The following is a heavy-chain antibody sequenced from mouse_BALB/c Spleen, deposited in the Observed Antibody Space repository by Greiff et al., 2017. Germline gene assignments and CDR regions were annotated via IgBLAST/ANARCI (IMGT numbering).Heavy chain of an antibody. CDR3: ARPTTHYAMDY. V-gene: IGHV5-9-3*01. D-gene: IGHD2-12*01. CDR1: GFTFSSYA. CDR2: ISSGGSYT. Sequence: EVHLVESGGGLVKPGGSLKLSCAASGFTFSSYAMSWVRQTPEKRLEWVATISSGGSYTYYPDSVKGRFTISRDNAKNTLYLQMSSLRSEDTAMYYCARPTTHYAMDYWGQGTSVTVSS. J-gene: IGHJ4*01.